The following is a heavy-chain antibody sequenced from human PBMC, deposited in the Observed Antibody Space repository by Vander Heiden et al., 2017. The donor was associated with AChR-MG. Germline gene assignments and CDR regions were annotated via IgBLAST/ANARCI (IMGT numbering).Heavy chain of an antibody. CDR2: IDSSSSYI. V-gene: IGHV3-21*01. CDR1: GVTFSRYT. J-gene: IGHJ3*02. CDR3: ARERYGSGSYRDAFDI. Sequence: EVQLVESGGGLVKPGGSLRLSCAASGVTFSRYTMNWVPQAPGKGLEWVSSIDSSSSYIYYADSVKGRFTISRDNAKNSLYLQMNSLRAEDTAVYYCARERYGSGSYRDAFDIWGQGTMVTVSS. D-gene: IGHD3-10*01.